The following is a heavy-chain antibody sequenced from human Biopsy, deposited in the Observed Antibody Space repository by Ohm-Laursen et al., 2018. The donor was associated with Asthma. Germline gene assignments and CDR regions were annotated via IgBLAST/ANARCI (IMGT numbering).Heavy chain of an antibody. Sequence: TLSLTCTVSYCSITSGGYYWTWIRQHPGKGLERIGFIYYSGSSYYNPSLKSRVSISIDTSKNQFSLKLSSVTAADTAVYYCARAQDYYDSRGYYRSFDYWGQGTLVTVSS. CDR1: YCSITSGGYY. CDR3: ARAQDYYDSRGYYRSFDY. V-gene: IGHV4-31*03. J-gene: IGHJ4*02. D-gene: IGHD3-22*01. CDR2: IYYSGSS.